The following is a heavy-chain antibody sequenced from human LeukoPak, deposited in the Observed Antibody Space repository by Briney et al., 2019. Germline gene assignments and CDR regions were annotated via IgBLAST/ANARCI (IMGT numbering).Heavy chain of an antibody. CDR1: GFTFSSIA. V-gene: IGHV3-23*01. Sequence: GGSLRLSCAASGFTFSSIAMTWVRQAPGKGLEWVSSISDSGDSTYYADYVKGRFTISRDNSKNMLYLEMNSLRGEDTAIYYCAKDAARHSSGCLQYWGQGTLVTVSS. CDR3: AKDAARHSSGCLQY. J-gene: IGHJ4*02. D-gene: IGHD6-19*01. CDR2: ISDSGDST.